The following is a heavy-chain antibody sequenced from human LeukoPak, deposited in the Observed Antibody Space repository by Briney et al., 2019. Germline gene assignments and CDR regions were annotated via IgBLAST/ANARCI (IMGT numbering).Heavy chain of an antibody. D-gene: IGHD4-17*01. CDR3: ARTTTTVTQTTDY. Sequence: PSETLSLTCTVSGASIRRSSYYWSWIRQPPGKGLEWIGFIYYSGTTSYNPSLKSRVTISVDTSKNQFSLNLSSVTAADTAVYYCARTTTTVTQTTDYWGQGTLVTVSS. V-gene: IGHV4-61*01. CDR1: GASIRRSSYY. J-gene: IGHJ4*02. CDR2: IYYSGTT.